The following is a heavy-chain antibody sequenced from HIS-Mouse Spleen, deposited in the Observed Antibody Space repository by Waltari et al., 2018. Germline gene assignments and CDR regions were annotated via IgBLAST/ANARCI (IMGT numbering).Heavy chain of an antibody. CDR1: GYTFTSYD. J-gene: IGHJ4*02. D-gene: IGHD6-6*01. Sequence: QVQLVQSGAEVKKPGASVKVSCKASGYTFTSYDINWVRQATGQGLEWMGWMNPNRGKTGYAQKFQGRVNMTRNTSISTAYMELSSLRSEDTAVYYCARGDLGSSSYYFDYWGQGTLVTVSS. CDR3: ARGDLGSSSYYFDY. CDR2: MNPNRGKT. V-gene: IGHV1-8*01.